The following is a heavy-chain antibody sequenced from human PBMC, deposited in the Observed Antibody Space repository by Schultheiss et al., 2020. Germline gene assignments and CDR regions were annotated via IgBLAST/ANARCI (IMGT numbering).Heavy chain of an antibody. J-gene: IGHJ4*02. CDR1: GGTFSSYA. CDR2: IIPILGIA. CDR3: VAGYSSSWNGAFDY. Sequence: SGKGSCKASGGTFSSYAISWVRQAPGQGLEWMGRIIPILGIANYAQKFQGRITITRDTSASTAYVELSSLRSEDTAVYYCVAGYSSSWNGAFDYWGQGTLVTVSS. V-gene: IGHV1-69*04. D-gene: IGHD6-13*01.